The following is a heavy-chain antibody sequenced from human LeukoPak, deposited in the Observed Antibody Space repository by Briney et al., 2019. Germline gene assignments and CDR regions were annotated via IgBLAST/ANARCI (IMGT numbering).Heavy chain of an antibody. CDR2: ISSSGSTI. V-gene: IGHV3-11*04. CDR3: ARDTDFWSGYYIRYYYYYMDV. J-gene: IGHJ6*03. D-gene: IGHD3-3*01. Sequence: GGSLRLSCAASGFTFSDYYMSWIRQAPGKGLEWVSYISSSGSTIYYADSVKGRFTISRDNAKDSLYLQMNSLRAEDTAVYYCARDTDFWSGYYIRYYYYYMDVWGKGTTVTVSS. CDR1: GFTFSDYY.